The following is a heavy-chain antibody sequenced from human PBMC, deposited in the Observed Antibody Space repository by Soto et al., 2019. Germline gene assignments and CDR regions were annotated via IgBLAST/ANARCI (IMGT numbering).Heavy chain of an antibody. J-gene: IGHJ4*02. V-gene: IGHV3-9*01. D-gene: IGHD3-16*02. CDR3: AIERHGSGSYSPYHYDYIWGSYRPFDY. CDR2: ISWNSGSI. CDR1: GFTFDDYA. Sequence: GGSLRLSCAASGFTFDDYAMHWVRQAPGKGLEWVSGISWNSGSIGYADSVKGRFTISRDNAKNSLYLQMNSLRAEDTALYYCAIERHGSGSYSPYHYDYIWGSYRPFDYWGQGTLVTVSS.